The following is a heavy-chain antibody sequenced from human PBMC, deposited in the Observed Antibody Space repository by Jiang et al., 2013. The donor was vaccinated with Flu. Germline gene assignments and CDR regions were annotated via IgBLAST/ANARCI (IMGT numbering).Heavy chain of an antibody. CDR2: ISYDGSNK. CDR3: AKAAYYDSSGYYYSDYYYYG. V-gene: IGHV3-30*18. Sequence: MQLVESGGGVVQPGRSLRLSCAASGFTFSSYGMHWVRQAPGKGLEWVAVISYDGSNKYYADSVKGRFTISRDNSKNTLYLQMNSLRAEDTAVYYCAKAAYYDSSGYYYSDYYYYG. CDR1: GFTFSSYG. D-gene: IGHD3-22*01. J-gene: IGHJ6*01.